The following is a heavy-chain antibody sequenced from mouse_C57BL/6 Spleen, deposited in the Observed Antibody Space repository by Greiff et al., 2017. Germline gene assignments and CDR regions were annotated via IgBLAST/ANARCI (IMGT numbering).Heavy chain of an antibody. V-gene: IGHV1-80*01. Sequence: QVQLQQSGAELVKPGASVKISCKASGYAFSSYWMNWVKQRPGKGLEWIGQNYPGDGDTNYNGKFKGKATLTADKSSSTAYMQLSSLTSEDSAVYFCARPILLRYHYYAMDYWGQGTSVTVSS. CDR3: ARPILLRYHYYAMDY. CDR1: GYAFSSYW. CDR2: NYPGDGDT. J-gene: IGHJ4*01. D-gene: IGHD1-1*01.